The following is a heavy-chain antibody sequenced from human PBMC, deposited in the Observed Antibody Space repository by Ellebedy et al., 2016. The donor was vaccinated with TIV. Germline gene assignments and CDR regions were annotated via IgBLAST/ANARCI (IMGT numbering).Heavy chain of an antibody. Sequence: PGGSLRLSCAASGFTFSSYWMYWVRQAPGKGLVWVSRIYGDGSKTSYADSVKRRFTISRDNAKNTLYLQMNSLTAEETAVYYCARSRGKDVGWYQPDCWGQGTLFTVSS. D-gene: IGHD6-19*01. CDR1: GFTFSSYW. J-gene: IGHJ4*02. V-gene: IGHV3-74*01. CDR3: ARSRGKDVGWYQPDC. CDR2: IYGDGSKT.